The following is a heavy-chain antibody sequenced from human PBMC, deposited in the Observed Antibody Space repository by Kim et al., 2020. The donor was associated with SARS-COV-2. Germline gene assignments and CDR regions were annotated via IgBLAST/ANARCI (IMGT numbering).Heavy chain of an antibody. CDR2: INPSGGST. J-gene: IGHJ4*02. V-gene: IGHV1-46*01. Sequence: ASVKVSCKASGYTFTSYYMHWVRQAPGQGLEWMGIINPSGGSTSYAQKFQGRVTMTRDTSTSTVYMELSSLRSEDTAVYYCARARRWLQLRDSAPFGIDYWGQGTLVTVSS. D-gene: IGHD5-12*01. CDR1: GYTFTSYY. CDR3: ARARRWLQLRDSAPFGIDY.